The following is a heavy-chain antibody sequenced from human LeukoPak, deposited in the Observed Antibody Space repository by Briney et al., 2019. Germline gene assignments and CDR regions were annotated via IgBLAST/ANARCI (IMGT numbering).Heavy chain of an antibody. D-gene: IGHD3-3*01. Sequence: PSETLSLTCAVYGGSFSAYYWSWIRQPPGKGLEWIGEVNHSGGANYNPSLKSRVTISVDTSKNQFSLNVNSVSAADTAVYYCARSRQIFGVAENWFDPWGQGTLVTVSS. J-gene: IGHJ5*02. CDR3: ARSRQIFGVAENWFDP. CDR2: VNHSGGA. V-gene: IGHV4-34*01. CDR1: GGSFSAYY.